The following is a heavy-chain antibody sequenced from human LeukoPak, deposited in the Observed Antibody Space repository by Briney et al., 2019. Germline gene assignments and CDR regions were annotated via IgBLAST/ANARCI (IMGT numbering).Heavy chain of an antibody. CDR3: ARVPPPLYSSGWYYYYMDV. J-gene: IGHJ6*03. CDR2: ISSSGSTI. CDR1: GFTFSSYE. Sequence: GGSLRLSCAASGFTFSSYEMNWVRQAPGKGLEWVSYISSSGSTIYYADSVKGRFAISRDNAKNSLYLQMNSLRAEDTAVYYCARVPPPLYSSGWYYYYMDVWGKGTTVTVSS. V-gene: IGHV3-48*03. D-gene: IGHD6-19*01.